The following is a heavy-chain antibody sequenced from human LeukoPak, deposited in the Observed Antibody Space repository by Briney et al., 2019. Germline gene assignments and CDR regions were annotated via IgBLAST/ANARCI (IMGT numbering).Heavy chain of an antibody. V-gene: IGHV3-23*01. D-gene: IGHD3-16*01. J-gene: IGHJ4*02. CDR2: ISGSGGNT. CDR3: AKALGGYHFDY. Sequence: GGSLRLSCAASGFTFSSYGMSWVRQAPGKGLEWVSSISGSGGNTYYADSVKGRFTISRDNSKNTLFLHMNGLRAEDTAVYYCAKALGGYHFDYWGQGTLVTVSS. CDR1: GFTFSSYG.